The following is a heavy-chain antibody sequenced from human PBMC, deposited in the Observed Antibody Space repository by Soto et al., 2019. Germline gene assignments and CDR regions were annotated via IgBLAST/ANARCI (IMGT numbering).Heavy chain of an antibody. V-gene: IGHV3-23*01. CDR1: GFTFSSYA. CDR2: ISGSGGST. D-gene: IGHD1-7*01. CDR3: AKDPRNWNYEAPFDY. Sequence: EVQLLESGGGLVQPGGSLRLSCAASGFTFSSYAMSWVRQAPGKGLEWVSAISGSGGSTYYADSVKGRFTISRDNSKNTLYLQMNSMRAEDTAVYYCAKDPRNWNYEAPFDYWGQGTLVTVSS. J-gene: IGHJ4*02.